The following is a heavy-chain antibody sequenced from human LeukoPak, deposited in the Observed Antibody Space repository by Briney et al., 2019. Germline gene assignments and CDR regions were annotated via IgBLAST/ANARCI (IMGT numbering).Heavy chain of an antibody. V-gene: IGHV4-38-2*01. CDR3: ARTAHGYYDILTGYYIGYYFDY. CDR1: GYSISSGYY. J-gene: IGHJ4*02. CDR2: IYHSGST. Sequence: PSETLSLTCAVSGYSISSGYYWGWIRQPPGKGLERIGSIYHSGSTYYNPSLKSRVTISVDTSKNQFSLKLSSVTAADTAVYYCARTAHGYYDILTGYYIGYYFDYWGQGTLVTVSS. D-gene: IGHD3-9*01.